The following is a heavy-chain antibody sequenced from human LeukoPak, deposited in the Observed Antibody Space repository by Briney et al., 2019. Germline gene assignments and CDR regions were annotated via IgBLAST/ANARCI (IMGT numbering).Heavy chain of an antibody. CDR1: GFIFSTSS. J-gene: IGHJ4*02. Sequence: SVKVSCKASGFIFSTSSMQWLRQARGQRLEWIGWIVVGSGNTNYAQKFQQRLTITRDMSTSTAYMELSSLRSEDTAVYFCAADLYCSGGSCSVHWGQGTLVTVSS. CDR3: AADLYCSGGSCSVH. V-gene: IGHV1-58*02. CDR2: IVVGSGNT. D-gene: IGHD2-15*01.